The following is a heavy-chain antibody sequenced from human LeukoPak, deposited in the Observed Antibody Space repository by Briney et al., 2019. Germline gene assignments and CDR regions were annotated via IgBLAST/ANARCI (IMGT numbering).Heavy chain of an antibody. CDR2: INWNSGSI. CDR3: ARTDTAMSNFDY. Sequence: GGSLRLSCAASGFTFDDCAMHWVRQAPGKGLEWVSGINWNSGSIAYADSVKGRFTISRDNSKNTLYLQMGSLRAEDMAVYYCARTDTAMSNFDYWGQGTLVTVSS. CDR1: GFTFDDCA. D-gene: IGHD5-18*01. J-gene: IGHJ4*02. V-gene: IGHV3-9*03.